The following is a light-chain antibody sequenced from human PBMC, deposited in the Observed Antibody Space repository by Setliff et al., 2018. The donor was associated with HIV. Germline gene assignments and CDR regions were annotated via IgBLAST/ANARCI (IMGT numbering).Light chain of an antibody. CDR2: HVN. Sequence: QSALAQPASVSGPPGQSITISCTGTRSDVGGYNYVSWYQQHPGKAPKLMIYHVNKRPSGFSHRFSGSKSGNTASLTISGLQAEDEADYYCSSYTTSTFDVVFGGGTKVTVL. CDR3: SSYTTSTFDVV. CDR1: RSDVGGYNY. J-gene: IGLJ2*01. V-gene: IGLV2-14*01.